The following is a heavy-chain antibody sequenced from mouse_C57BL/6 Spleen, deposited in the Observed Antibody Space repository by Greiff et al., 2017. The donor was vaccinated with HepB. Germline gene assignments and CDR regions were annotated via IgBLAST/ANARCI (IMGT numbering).Heavy chain of an antibody. CDR2: ISDGGSYT. J-gene: IGHJ3*01. CDR1: GFTFSSYA. V-gene: IGHV5-4*03. D-gene: IGHD1-1*01. Sequence: DVKLVESGGGLVKPGGSLKLSCAASGFTFSSYAMSWVRQTPEKRLEWVATISDGGSYTYYPDNVKGRFTISRDNAKNNLYLQMSHLKSEDTAMYYCASQFTTVVAPFAYWGQGTLVTVSA. CDR3: ASQFTTVVAPFAY.